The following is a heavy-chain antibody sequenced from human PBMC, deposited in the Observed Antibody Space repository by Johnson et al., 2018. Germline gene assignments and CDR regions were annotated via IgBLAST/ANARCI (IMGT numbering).Heavy chain of an antibody. CDR3: ARDKGSLDY. CDR2: INSDGSYA. J-gene: IGHJ4*02. Sequence: VQYGGGLVQPGGXLRLXCAXSGFTFSGYWMHWVRLAPGKGLVWVSRINSDGSYAIYADSVKGRFTISRDNAKNTLYLQMNSLRVEDTAVYFCARDKGSLDYWGQGTLVTVSS. V-gene: IGHV3-74*01. CDR1: GFTFSGYW.